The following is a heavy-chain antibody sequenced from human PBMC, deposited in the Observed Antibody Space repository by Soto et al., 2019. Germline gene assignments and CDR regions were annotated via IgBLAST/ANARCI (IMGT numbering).Heavy chain of an antibody. D-gene: IGHD3-3*01. CDR1: GFTFSSFG. CDR2: LSPNGGST. Sequence: GGSLRLSCAASGFTFSSFGMNWVRHAPGKGLEWVSSLSPNGGSTYYAESVKGRFTISRDNAKNTLFLQMDSLRAEDTAVYFCAKSKDSTIFGVVIYYFDTWGQGALVTVSS. V-gene: IGHV3-23*01. CDR3: AKSKDSTIFGVVIYYFDT. J-gene: IGHJ4*02.